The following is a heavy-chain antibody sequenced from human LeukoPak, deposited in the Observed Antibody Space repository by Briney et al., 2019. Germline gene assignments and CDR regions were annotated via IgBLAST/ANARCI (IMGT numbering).Heavy chain of an antibody. D-gene: IGHD3/OR15-3a*01. J-gene: IGHJ5*02. CDR1: GGSISSGSYY. CDR2: IYTSGST. CDR3: ARVESNREDWLLRGDWFDP. Sequence: KPSQTLSLTCTVSGGSISSGSYYWSWIRQPAGKGLEWIGRIYTSGSTNYNPSLKSRVTISVDTSKNQISLKLSSVTAADTAVYYCARVESNREDWLLRGDWFDPWGQGTLVTVSS. V-gene: IGHV4-61*02.